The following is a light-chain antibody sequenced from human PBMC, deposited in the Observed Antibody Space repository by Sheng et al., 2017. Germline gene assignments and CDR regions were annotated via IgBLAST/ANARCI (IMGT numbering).Light chain of an antibody. V-gene: IGKV3-20*01. Sequence: EIVLTQSPATLSLSPGERAILSCRASQTFVSSYLAWYQQKPDQPPRLLIYGASIRAAGVPDRFSGSGSGTDFTLTISRLESEDFAVYYCQQYEKSPRTFGQGTKLEI. CDR3: QQYEKSPRT. CDR1: QTFVSSY. J-gene: IGKJ2*01. CDR2: GAS.